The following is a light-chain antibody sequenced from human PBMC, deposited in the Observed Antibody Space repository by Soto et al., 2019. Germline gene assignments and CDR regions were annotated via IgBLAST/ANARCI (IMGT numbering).Light chain of an antibody. CDR3: SSYSSNNILSYV. CDR1: SSDIGNYDF. CDR2: EVS. Sequence: QSVLTQPASVSGSPGQSITISCTGTSSDIGNYDFVSWYQQVPGTAPKAMIYEVSSRPSGVSNRFSGSRSANTASLTISGLQAQDEADYYCSSYSSNNILSYVFGTGTKVTVL. J-gene: IGLJ1*01. V-gene: IGLV2-14*01.